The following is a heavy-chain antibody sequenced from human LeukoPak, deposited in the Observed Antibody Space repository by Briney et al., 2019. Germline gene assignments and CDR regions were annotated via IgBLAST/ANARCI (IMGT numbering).Heavy chain of an antibody. J-gene: IGHJ4*02. CDR2: IYYSGST. CDR3: ARDRTKIGGIDY. CDR1: GGSISSYY. Sequence: PSETLSLTCTVSGGSISSYYWSWIRQPPGKGLEWIGYIYYSGSTNYNPSLKSRVTISADTSKNQFSLNLNSVTAADTAVYYCARDRTKIGGIDYWGQGTLVTVSS. D-gene: IGHD3-16*01. V-gene: IGHV4-59*12.